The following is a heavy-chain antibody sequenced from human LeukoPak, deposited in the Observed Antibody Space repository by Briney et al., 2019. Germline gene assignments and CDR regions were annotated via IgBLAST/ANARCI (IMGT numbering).Heavy chain of an antibody. CDR1: GGSISSSGYY. Sequence: SETLSLTCTVSGGSISSSGYYWDWIRQPPGKGLEWIGSIYYSGSTYYNPSLKSRVTISVDTSKNQFSLKLSSVTAADTAVYYCAQGRQLVCTAFDIWGQGTMVTVSS. J-gene: IGHJ3*02. CDR3: AQGRQLVCTAFDI. V-gene: IGHV4-39*01. CDR2: IYYSGST. D-gene: IGHD6-13*01.